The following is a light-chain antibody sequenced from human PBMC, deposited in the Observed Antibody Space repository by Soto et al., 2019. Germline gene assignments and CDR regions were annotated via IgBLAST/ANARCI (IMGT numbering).Light chain of an antibody. CDR3: QQYNNWPLWT. CDR1: QSVSSSY. Sequence: EIVLTQSLSTLSLSPGERATLSCRASQSVSSSYLAWYQQKPGQAPRLLIYGASTRATGIPARFSGSGSGTEFTLTISSLQSEDFAVYYCQQYNNWPLWTFGQGTKVDIK. CDR2: GAS. J-gene: IGKJ1*01. V-gene: IGKV3-15*01.